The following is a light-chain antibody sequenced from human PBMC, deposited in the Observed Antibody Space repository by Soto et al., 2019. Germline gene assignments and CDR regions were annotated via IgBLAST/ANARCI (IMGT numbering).Light chain of an antibody. J-gene: IGKJ1*01. CDR2: GAS. CDR1: QSVSNNY. Sequence: EIVLTQSAATLSLSPGERATRSGRASQSVSNNYLAWYQQKPGQDPRLLIYGASNRATGIPDRFSGSGSGTDFTLTISRLEPEDFAVYYCPQYGSSGTVGQATKVEI. CDR3: PQYGSSGT. V-gene: IGKV3-20*01.